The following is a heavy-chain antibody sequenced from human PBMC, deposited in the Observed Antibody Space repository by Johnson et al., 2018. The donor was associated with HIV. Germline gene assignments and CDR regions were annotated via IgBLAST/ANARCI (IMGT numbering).Heavy chain of an antibody. D-gene: IGHD3-10*01. CDR3: ARAVGYSGSGSAFDI. Sequence: VQLVESGGGVIRPGGSLRLSCAASGFTFNDYAMSWVRQPPGKGLEWVSDINWNGGSTGYADSVKGRFTVSRDNAKNSLYLRMNSLRAEDTALYYCARAVGYSGSGSAFDIWGQGTRVTVSS. V-gene: IGHV3-20*04. CDR1: GFTFNDYA. CDR2: INWNGGST. J-gene: IGHJ3*02.